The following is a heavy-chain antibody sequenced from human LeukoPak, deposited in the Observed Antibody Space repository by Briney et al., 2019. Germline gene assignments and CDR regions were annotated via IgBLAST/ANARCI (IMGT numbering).Heavy chain of an antibody. J-gene: IGHJ4*02. CDR2: INHSGST. D-gene: IGHD3-10*01. Sequence: SETLSLTCAVYGGSFSGYYWSWIRQPPGKGLEWIGEINHSGSTNHNPSLKSRVTISVDTSKNQFSLKLSSVTAADTAVYYCARGVRYGYGSGSYYNGPPKYFDYWGQGTLVTVSS. V-gene: IGHV4-34*01. CDR3: ARGVRYGYGSGSYYNGPPKYFDY. CDR1: GGSFSGYY.